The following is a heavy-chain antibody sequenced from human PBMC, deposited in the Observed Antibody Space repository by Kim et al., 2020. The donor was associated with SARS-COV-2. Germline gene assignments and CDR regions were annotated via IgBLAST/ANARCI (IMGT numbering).Heavy chain of an antibody. V-gene: IGHV3-23*01. D-gene: IGHD3-22*01. CDR3: AKGDAGMIVVVITHLGY. CDR2: ISGSGVST. J-gene: IGHJ4*02. Sequence: GGSLRLSCAASGFTFSSYAMSWVRQAPGKGLEWVSAISGSGVSTYYADSVKGRFTISRDNSKNTLYLQMNSLRAEDTAVYYCAKGDAGMIVVVITHLGYWGQRTLVTVSS. CDR1: GFTFSSYA.